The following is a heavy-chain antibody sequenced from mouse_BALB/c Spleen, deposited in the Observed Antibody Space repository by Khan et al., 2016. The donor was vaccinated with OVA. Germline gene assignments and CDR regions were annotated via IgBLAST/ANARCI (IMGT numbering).Heavy chain of an antibody. CDR3: SRPPYFSYAMDY. J-gene: IGHJ4*01. V-gene: IGHV9-3-1*01. D-gene: IGHD2-10*01. CDR1: GYTFTNYG. CDR2: INTYTGEP. Sequence: QVQLKQSGPELKKPGETVKISCKASGYTFTNYGMNWVKQSPGKGLKWMGWINTYTGEPTYADDFKGRFAFSLETSARTAYLQINNLKNEDTATYFCSRPPYFSYAMDYWGQGTSVTVPS.